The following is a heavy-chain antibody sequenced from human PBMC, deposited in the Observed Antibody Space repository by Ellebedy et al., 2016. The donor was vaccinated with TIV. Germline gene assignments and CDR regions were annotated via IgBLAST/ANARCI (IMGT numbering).Heavy chain of an antibody. Sequence: SCXASGGTFSSYAISWIRQPPGKGLEWIEYINYSGSTNYNPSLKSRVTMSGDTSKNQFSLKLSSVTAADTAVYYCATIVGATLWGQGTLVTVSS. CDR1: GGTFSSYA. V-gene: IGHV4-59*01. J-gene: IGHJ4*02. CDR2: INYSGST. D-gene: IGHD1-26*01. CDR3: ATIVGATL.